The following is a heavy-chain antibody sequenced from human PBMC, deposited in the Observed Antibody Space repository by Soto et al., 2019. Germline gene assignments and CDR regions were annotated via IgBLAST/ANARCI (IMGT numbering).Heavy chain of an antibody. CDR3: ASGWMAAFDT. D-gene: IGHD2-2*03. CDR1: GDSIKTHY. J-gene: IGHJ5*02. CDR2: IYYSGST. Sequence: PSETLSLTCNVTGDSIKTHYWGWIRQPPGKGLEWIGYIYYSGSTLYNPSLKRRVTISVDTAKNQLSLRLNSLTAADTAVYYCASGWMAAFDTWGQGTLVTVSS. V-gene: IGHV4-59*11.